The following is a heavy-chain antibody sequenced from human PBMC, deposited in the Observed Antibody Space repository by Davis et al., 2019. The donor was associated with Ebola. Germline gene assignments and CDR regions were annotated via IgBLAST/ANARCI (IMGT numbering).Heavy chain of an antibody. D-gene: IGHD1-20*01. CDR2: IYTGDSDT. CDR3: ASLRRTITGMDDGFDI. CDR1: GFRFSSHW. J-gene: IGHJ3*02. Sequence: GESLKISCKGSGFRFSSHWIAWVRQMPGKGLEWMGIIYTGDSDTRYSPSFRGQVTISADKSTKTAFLQWSSLKASDTAMYYCASLRRTITGMDDGFDIWGQGTMVTVCS. V-gene: IGHV5-51*01.